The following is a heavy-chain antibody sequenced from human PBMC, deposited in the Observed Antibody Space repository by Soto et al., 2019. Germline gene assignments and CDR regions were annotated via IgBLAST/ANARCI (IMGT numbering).Heavy chain of an antibody. CDR2: IKSKTDGGTT. J-gene: IGHJ4*02. CDR1: GFTFSNAW. Sequence: PGGSLRLSCASSGFTFSNAWMNLVRQAPGKGLEWVGRIKSKTDGGTTDYAAPVKGRFTISRDNSKNTLYLQMNSLRAEDTAVYYCAKEMAAAGIDYWGQGTLVTVSS. CDR3: AKEMAAAGIDY. V-gene: IGHV3-15*07. D-gene: IGHD6-13*01.